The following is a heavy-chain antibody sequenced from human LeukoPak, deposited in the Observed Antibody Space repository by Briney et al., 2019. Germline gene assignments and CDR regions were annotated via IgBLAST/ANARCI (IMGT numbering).Heavy chain of an antibody. CDR2: IYYSGST. Sequence: PSETLSLTCTVSGGSISSSSYYWGWIRQPPGKGLEWIGSIYYSGSTYYNPSLKSRVTISVDTSKNQFSLKLSSVTAADTAVYYCARVHYDSSGYYDYYFDYWGQGTLVTVSS. J-gene: IGHJ4*02. CDR3: ARVHYDSSGYYDYYFDY. D-gene: IGHD3-22*01. V-gene: IGHV4-39*01. CDR1: GGSISSSSYY.